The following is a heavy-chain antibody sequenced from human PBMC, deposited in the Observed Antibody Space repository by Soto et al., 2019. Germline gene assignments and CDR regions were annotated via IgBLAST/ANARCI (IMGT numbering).Heavy chain of an antibody. CDR2: LMSKTGGGTT. J-gene: IGHJ4*02. D-gene: IGHD2-2*01. CDR1: GFDFSKAW. Sequence: EVQLVESGGGLVKPGGSLRLSCAASGFDFSKAWMSWVRQAPGKGLEWVGRLMSKTGGGTTVYAAPVKGRFTISRDDSKNTLYLQMSSLNTEDTAVYYCAAGTGRTDLDYWGQGTLVTVSS. V-gene: IGHV3-15*01. CDR3: AAGTGRTDLDY.